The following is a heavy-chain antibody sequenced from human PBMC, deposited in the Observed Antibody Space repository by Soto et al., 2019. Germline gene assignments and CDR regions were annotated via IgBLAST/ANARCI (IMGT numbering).Heavy chain of an antibody. J-gene: IGHJ4*02. CDR3: ARVSDLSSYSSGWSCYLDY. Sequence: QVQLVQSGAEVKQPGSSVKVSCKASGGTFSSYAISWVRQAPGQGLEWMGGIIPIFGTANYAQKFQGRVTITADESTSTAYMELSSLRSEDTAVYYCARVSDLSSYSSGWSCYLDYWGQGTLVTVSS. V-gene: IGHV1-69*01. D-gene: IGHD6-19*01. CDR1: GGTFSSYA. CDR2: IIPIFGTA.